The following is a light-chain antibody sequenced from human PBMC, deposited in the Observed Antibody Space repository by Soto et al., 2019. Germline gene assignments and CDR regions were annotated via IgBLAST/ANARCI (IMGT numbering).Light chain of an antibody. CDR2: EVT. Sequence: QSALTQPASASRSPGQSITISCTGTSSDVGGYNFVSWYQQDPGKAPKLMIFEVTNRPSGVSNRFSGSKSGDTASLTISGLQAEDESDYYCSSYTSSSTNVFGTGTKLTFL. J-gene: IGLJ1*01. V-gene: IGLV2-14*01. CDR1: SSDVGGYNF. CDR3: SSYTSSSTNV.